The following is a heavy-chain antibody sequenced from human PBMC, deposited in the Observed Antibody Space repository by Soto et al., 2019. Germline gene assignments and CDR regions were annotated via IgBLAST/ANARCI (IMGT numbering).Heavy chain of an antibody. D-gene: IGHD1-26*01. CDR3: AKGGTGIVGATRILVFDY. J-gene: IGHJ4*02. Sequence: GGSLRLSCAASGFTFSSYAMSWVRQAPGKGLEWVSAISGSGGSTYYADSVKGRFTISRDNSKNTLYLQMNSLRAEDTAVYYCAKGGTGIVGATRILVFDYWGQGTLVTVSS. CDR2: ISGSGGST. V-gene: IGHV3-23*01. CDR1: GFTFSSYA.